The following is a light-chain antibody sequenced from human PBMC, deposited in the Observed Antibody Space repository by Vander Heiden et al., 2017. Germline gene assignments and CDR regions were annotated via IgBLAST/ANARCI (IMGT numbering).Light chain of an antibody. CDR3: QQRSNWTPKYT. V-gene: IGKV3-11*01. CDR1: QSVSSY. Sequence: EIVLTQSPATLSLSPGERATLSCRASQSVSSYLAWYQQKPGQAPRLLIYDASTRATGIPARFSGSGSGTDFTLTISSLGPEDFAVYYCQQRSNWTPKYTFGQGTKLEIK. CDR2: DAS. J-gene: IGKJ2*01.